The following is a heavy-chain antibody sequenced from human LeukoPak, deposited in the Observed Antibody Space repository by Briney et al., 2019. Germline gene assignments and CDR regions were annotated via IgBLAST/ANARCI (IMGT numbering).Heavy chain of an antibody. J-gene: IGHJ4*02. CDR1: GYTFTGYY. V-gene: IGHV1-2*06. D-gene: IGHD1-20*01. CDR2: INPNSGGT. CDR3: ARVNHRITGTTFDY. Sequence: ASVKVSCKASGYTFTGYYMHWVRQAPGQGLEWTGRINPNSGGTNYAQKFQGRVTMTRDTSISTAYMELSRLRSDDTAVYYCARVNHRITGTTFDYWGQGTLVTVSS.